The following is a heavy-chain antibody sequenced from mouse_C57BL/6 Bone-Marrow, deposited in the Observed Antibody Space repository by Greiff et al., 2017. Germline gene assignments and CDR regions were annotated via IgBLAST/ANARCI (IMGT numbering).Heavy chain of an antibody. J-gene: IGHJ4*01. CDR3: ARGGLRLHYYAMDY. Sequence: EVQLQQSGPELVKPGASVKIPCKASGYTFTDYNMDWVKQSHGKSLEWIGDINPNNGGTIYNQKFKGKATLTVDKSSSTAYMELRSLTSEDTAVYYCARGGLRLHYYAMDYWGQGTSVTVSS. D-gene: IGHD3-2*02. CDR1: GYTFTDYN. V-gene: IGHV1-18*01. CDR2: INPNNGGT.